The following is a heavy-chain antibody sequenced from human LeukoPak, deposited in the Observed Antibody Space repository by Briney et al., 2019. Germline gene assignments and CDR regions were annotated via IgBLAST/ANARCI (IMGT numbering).Heavy chain of an antibody. CDR1: GGSFRGYY. Sequence: PSETLSLTCAVYGGSFRGYYWSWIRQTPGKGLEWIGEINHSGSTNYNPSLKSRVTISVDTSKNQFSLKLSSVTAADTAVYYCARHATGLWQQWLALDYWGQGTLVTVSS. D-gene: IGHD6-19*01. V-gene: IGHV4-34*01. J-gene: IGHJ4*02. CDR3: ARHATGLWQQWLALDY. CDR2: INHSGST.